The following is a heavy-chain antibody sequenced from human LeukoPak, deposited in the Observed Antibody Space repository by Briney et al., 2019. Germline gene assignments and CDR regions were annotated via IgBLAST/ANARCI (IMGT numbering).Heavy chain of an antibody. J-gene: IGHJ4*02. Sequence: SETLSLTCTVSGGSISSSSYSWGWIRQPPGKGLEWIGSIYYSGTTYYNPSLKSRVTISVDTSKNQFSLKLSSVTAADTAVYYCARGKQKYSSSWYSVYWGQGTLVTVSS. CDR3: ARGKQKYSSSWYSVY. CDR2: IYYSGTT. D-gene: IGHD6-13*01. V-gene: IGHV4-39*07. CDR1: GGSISSSSYS.